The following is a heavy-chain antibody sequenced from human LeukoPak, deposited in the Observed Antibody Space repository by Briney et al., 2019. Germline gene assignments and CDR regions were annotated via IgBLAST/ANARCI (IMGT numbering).Heavy chain of an antibody. V-gene: IGHV3-7*03. CDR1: GFTFTNYC. CDR3: ARDRYYYDSSGWAFDI. Sequence: PGGSLRLSCAASGFTFTNYCMSWVRQAPGRGLEWVANIKENGSDKCYVYSVKGRFTNTRDNAKNSLFLQMNSLRAEDTAVYYCARDRYYYDSSGWAFDIWGQGTMVTVSS. J-gene: IGHJ3*02. CDR2: IKENGSDK. D-gene: IGHD3-22*01.